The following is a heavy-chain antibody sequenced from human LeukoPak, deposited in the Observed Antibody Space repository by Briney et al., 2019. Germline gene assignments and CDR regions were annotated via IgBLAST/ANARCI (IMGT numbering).Heavy chain of an antibody. D-gene: IGHD3-22*01. V-gene: IGHV3-9*01. CDR3: AKDTGPYYYDSSGPYGTLGAFDI. Sequence: PGRSLRLSCAASGFTFDDYAMHWVRQAPGKGLEWVSGISWNSGSIGYADSVKGRFTISRDNAKNSLYLQMNSLRAEDTALYYCAKDTGPYYYDSSGPYGTLGAFDIWGQGTMVTVSS. CDR2: ISWNSGSI. J-gene: IGHJ3*02. CDR1: GFTFDDYA.